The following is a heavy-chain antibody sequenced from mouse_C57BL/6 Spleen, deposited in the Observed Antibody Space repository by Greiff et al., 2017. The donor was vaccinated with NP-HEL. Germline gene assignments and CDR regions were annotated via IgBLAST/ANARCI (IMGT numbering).Heavy chain of an antibody. CDR1: GFTFSSYA. Sequence: DVHLVESGGGLVKPGGSLKLSCAASGFTFSSYAMSWVRQTPEKRLEWVATISDGGSYTYYPDNVKGRFTISRDNAKNNLYLQMSHLKSEDTAMYYCARAIYYDYAIAYWGQGTLVTVSA. CDR3: ARAIYYDYAIAY. D-gene: IGHD2-4*01. V-gene: IGHV5-4*01. J-gene: IGHJ3*01. CDR2: ISDGGSYT.